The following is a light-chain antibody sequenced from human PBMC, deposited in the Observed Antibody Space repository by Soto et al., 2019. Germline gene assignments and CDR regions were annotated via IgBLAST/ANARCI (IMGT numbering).Light chain of an antibody. CDR3: QQYGSPPIT. CDR1: QRLSASD. Sequence: EIVLTQSPGTLSLSPGQRATLSFRASQRLSASDIAWYQQKPGQAPKFLIYGVSSRATGIPDRFGGSGSGTNFTLTISRLEPEDFAVYYCQQYGSPPITFGQGTRLEIK. CDR2: GVS. V-gene: IGKV3-20*01. J-gene: IGKJ5*01.